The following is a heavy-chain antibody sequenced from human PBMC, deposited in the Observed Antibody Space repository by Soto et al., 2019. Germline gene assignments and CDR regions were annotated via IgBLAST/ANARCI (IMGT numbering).Heavy chain of an antibody. D-gene: IGHD5-18*01. Sequence: GGSLRLSCAASGFTFSNAWMSWVRQAPGKGLEWVGRIKSKTDGGTTDYAAPVKGRFTISRDDSKNTLYLQMNSLKTEDTAVYYCTTDQDTAMVSYYYYGMDVWRQGTTVTVSS. V-gene: IGHV3-15*01. CDR2: IKSKTDGGTT. CDR3: TTDQDTAMVSYYYYGMDV. J-gene: IGHJ6*02. CDR1: GFTFSNAW.